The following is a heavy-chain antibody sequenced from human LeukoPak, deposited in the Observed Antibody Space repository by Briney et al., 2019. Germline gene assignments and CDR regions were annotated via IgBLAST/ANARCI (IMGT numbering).Heavy chain of an antibody. CDR3: ARESRNYYGSGSYYLGYYYYGMDV. Sequence: SETLSLTCTVSGGSISSYYWSWIRQPPGKGLEWIGYIYYSGSTNYNPSLKSRVTISVDTSKNQFSLQLSSVTAADTAVYYCARESRNYYGSGSYYLGYYYYGMDVWGQGTTVTVSS. D-gene: IGHD3-10*01. V-gene: IGHV4-59*01. CDR1: GGSISSYY. CDR2: IYYSGST. J-gene: IGHJ6*02.